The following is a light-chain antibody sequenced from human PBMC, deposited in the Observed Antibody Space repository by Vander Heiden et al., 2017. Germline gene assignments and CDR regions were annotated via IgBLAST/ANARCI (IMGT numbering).Light chain of an antibody. CDR1: SLRSYY. V-gene: IGLV3-19*01. CDR3: YSRDSSGNHLLV. Sequence: SSELTQDPAVSVALGQTVRITCQGDSLRSYYASWYQQKPGQAPVLVIYGNNNRPSGIPDRFSGSTSGNTDSSTTTAAQAEDEADYDGYSRDSSGNHLLVFGGGTKLTVL. J-gene: IGLJ2*01. CDR2: GNN.